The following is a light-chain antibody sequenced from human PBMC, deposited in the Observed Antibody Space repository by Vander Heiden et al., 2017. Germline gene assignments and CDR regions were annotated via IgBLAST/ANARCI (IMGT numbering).Light chain of an antibody. CDR3: QSYDSSLSGDV. V-gene: IGLV1-40*01. CDR2: GNS. Sequence: GQRVTISCTGSSSNIGAGYDVHWYQQLPGTAPKLLIYGNSNRPSGVPDRFSGSKSGTSASLAITGLQAEDEADYYCQSYDSSLSGDVFGTGTKVTVL. CDR1: SSNIGAGYD. J-gene: IGLJ1*01.